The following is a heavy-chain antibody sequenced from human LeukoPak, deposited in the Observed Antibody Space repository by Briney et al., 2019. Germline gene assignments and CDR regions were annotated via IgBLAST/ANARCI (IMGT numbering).Heavy chain of an antibody. V-gene: IGHV3-30*01. CDR3: ARDLSGVLDY. J-gene: IGHJ4*02. CDR1: GFTFSSYW. Sequence: GGSLRLSCAASGFTFSSYWMSWVRQAPGKGLEWVAVISYDGSNKYYADSVKGRFTISRGNSKNTLYLQMNSLRAEDTAVYYCARDLSGVLDYWGQGTLVTVSS. CDR2: ISYDGSNK. D-gene: IGHD3-10*01.